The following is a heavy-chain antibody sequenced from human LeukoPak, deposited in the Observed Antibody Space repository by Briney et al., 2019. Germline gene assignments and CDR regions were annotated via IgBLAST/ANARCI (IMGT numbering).Heavy chain of an antibody. CDR2: ISGSGGST. D-gene: IGHD2-2*01. CDR1: GFTFSSYA. V-gene: IGHV3-23*01. CDR3: AKDGTVVVPAAYDAFDI. Sequence: GGSLRLSCAASGFTFSSYAMSWVRQAPGKGLEWVSAISGSGGSTYYADSVKGRFTISRDNSKNTLYLQMNSLRAEDTAVYYCAKDGTVVVPAAYDAFDIWGQGTMVTVSS. J-gene: IGHJ3*02.